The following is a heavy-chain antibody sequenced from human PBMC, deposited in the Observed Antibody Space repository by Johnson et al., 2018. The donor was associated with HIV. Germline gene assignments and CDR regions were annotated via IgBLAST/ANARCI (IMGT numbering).Heavy chain of an antibody. CDR2: ISYDGNKK. Sequence: VQLVESGGGVVQPGRSLRLSCAASGFTFSSYGMHWVRQATGQGLEWVAVISYDGNKKYYAESVKGRLTVSRDNSKNTRYLQMNSLRAEDTAVYYCAKGMTYYESSGYYDALDMWGQGTMVTVPS. CDR1: GFTFSSYG. J-gene: IGHJ3*02. CDR3: AKGMTYYESSGYYDALDM. V-gene: IGHV3-30*18. D-gene: IGHD3-22*01.